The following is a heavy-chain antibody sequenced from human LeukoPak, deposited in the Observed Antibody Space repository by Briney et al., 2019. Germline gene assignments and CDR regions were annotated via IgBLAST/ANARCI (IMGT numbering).Heavy chain of an antibody. CDR3: AKDRETFSSYGYFDY. D-gene: IGHD2-21*01. CDR2: IRYDGLKK. J-gene: IGHJ4*02. Sequence: GGSLRLSCATSGFTFSTYDMHWVRQAPGKGLEWVAHIRYDGLKKRYADSVRGRVTVSRDNSKNTLYLQMNSLRAEDTAVYYCAKDRETFSSYGYFDYWGQGTLVPVSS. CDR1: GFTFSTYD. V-gene: IGHV3-30*02.